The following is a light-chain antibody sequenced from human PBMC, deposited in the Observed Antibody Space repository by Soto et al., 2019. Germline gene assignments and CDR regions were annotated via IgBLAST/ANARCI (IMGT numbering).Light chain of an antibody. Sequence: EIVLTQSPGTLSLYPGERATLSCRASLSVGNNYLAWYQQKPGQAPRLLIFGASNRAAGIPDRFGGSGSGTDFTLTIIRLEPEEFAVYYCHHHGNPPNTFAQGTRLDIK. J-gene: IGKJ2*01. CDR3: HHHGNPPNT. CDR1: LSVGNNY. CDR2: GAS. V-gene: IGKV3-20*01.